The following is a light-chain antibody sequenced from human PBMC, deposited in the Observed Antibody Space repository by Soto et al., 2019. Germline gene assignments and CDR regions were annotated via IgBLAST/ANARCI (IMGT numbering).Light chain of an antibody. J-gene: IGLJ2*01. CDR2: DDR. V-gene: IGLV3-21*02. Sequence: SYELTQSPSVSVAPGQTARITCGGTNLGTKSVHWYQQKPGQAPVLVIYDDRARPSGIPERLSGSNSENTATLTISRVEAGDEADYYCQVWESAVVFGGGTKLTVL. CDR1: NLGTKS. CDR3: QVWESAVV.